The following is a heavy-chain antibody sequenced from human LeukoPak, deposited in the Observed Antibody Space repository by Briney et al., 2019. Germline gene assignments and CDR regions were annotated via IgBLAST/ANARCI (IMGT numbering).Heavy chain of an antibody. J-gene: IGHJ4*02. CDR1: GFAFSSYW. D-gene: IGHD2-21*01. CDR3: ARSLWPEDY. Sequence: GGSLRLPCEASGFAFSSYWASWVRQAPGKGLEWVANINQDGNSQNYVDSVRGRFTISKDNAKNSVYLQMNSLRAEDTAVYYCARSLWPEDYWGQGILVTVSS. V-gene: IGHV3-7*01. CDR2: INQDGNSQ.